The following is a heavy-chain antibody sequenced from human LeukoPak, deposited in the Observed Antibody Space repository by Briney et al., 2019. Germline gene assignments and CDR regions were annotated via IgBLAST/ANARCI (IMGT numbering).Heavy chain of an antibody. CDR1: GGSISSSTYY. J-gene: IGHJ4*02. D-gene: IGHD5-18*01. Sequence: SETLSLTCTVSGGSISSSTYYWGWIRQPPGKGLEWIGSIYYGRSTYYTPSLKGRVTISVDTSKNQFSLKLSSVTAADTAVYYCARHSDNYGHLGFDYWGQGTLVTVSS. CDR2: IYYGRST. CDR3: ARHSDNYGHLGFDY. V-gene: IGHV4-39*01.